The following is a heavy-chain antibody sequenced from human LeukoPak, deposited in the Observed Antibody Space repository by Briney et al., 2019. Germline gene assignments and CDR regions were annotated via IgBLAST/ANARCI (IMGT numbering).Heavy chain of an antibody. J-gene: IGHJ4*02. CDR1: GGSISSGGYS. D-gene: IGHD3-22*01. CDR2: IYHSGST. V-gene: IGHV4-30-2*01. CDR3: ARGGNYYDSSGYSDVPYCFDY. Sequence: PSQTLSLTCAVSGGSISSGGYSWSWIRQPPGEGLEWIGYIYHSGSTYYNPSLKSRVTISVDRSKNQFSLKLSSVTAADTAVYYCARGGNYYDSSGYSDVPYCFDYWGQGTLVTVSS.